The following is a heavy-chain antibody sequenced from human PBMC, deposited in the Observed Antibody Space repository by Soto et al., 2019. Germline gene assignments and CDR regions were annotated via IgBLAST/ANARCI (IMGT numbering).Heavy chain of an antibody. D-gene: IGHD3-22*01. CDR1: GFTFSAHG. J-gene: IGHJ6*02. V-gene: IGHV3-30*18. Sequence: MYLVESGGGVVQPGTSLRLSCSASGFTFSAHGMHWVRQAPGKGLEWVAAISYGGNNKYYADSVKGRFTFSRDNSKNTLYLQMNTLRPEDTAVYYRAKDREAGYSDSREGFYGLDVWGQGTTVTVSS. CDR3: AKDREAGYSDSREGFYGLDV. CDR2: ISYGGNNK.